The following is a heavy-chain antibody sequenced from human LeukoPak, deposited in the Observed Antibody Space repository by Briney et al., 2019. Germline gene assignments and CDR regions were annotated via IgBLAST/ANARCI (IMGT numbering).Heavy chain of an antibody. V-gene: IGHV7-4-1*02. CDR2: INTNTENP. J-gene: IGHJ1*01. D-gene: IGHD3-22*01. CDR1: GYTFTSYA. CDR3: ASGFADGDGGYYHPAEYFQH. Sequence: ASVKVSCKASGYTFTSYAIDWVRQAPGQGLEYMGWINTNTENPTYVQGFTGRIVFSLDTSVSTAYLQISSLKAEDTAVYYCASGFADGDGGYYHPAEYFQHWGQGTLVTVSS.